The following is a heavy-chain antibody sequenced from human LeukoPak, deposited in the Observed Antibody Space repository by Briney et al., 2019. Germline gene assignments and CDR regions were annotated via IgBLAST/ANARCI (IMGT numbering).Heavy chain of an antibody. CDR1: GYRFTSYW. D-gene: IGHD6-6*01. CDR2: IYPGDSDT. CDR3: ARGTSSFYFYYYGMDV. V-gene: IGHV5-51*01. J-gene: IGHJ6*02. Sequence: GESLKISCKGSGYRFTSYWIGWVRQMPGKGLEWMGFIYPGDSDTRYSPSFQGQVTISADKSISTAYLQWNRLKTSDTANYYCARGTSSFYFYYYGMDVWGQGTTVTVSS.